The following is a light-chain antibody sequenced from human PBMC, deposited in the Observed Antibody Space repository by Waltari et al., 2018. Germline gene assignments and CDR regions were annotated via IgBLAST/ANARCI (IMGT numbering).Light chain of an antibody. V-gene: IGLV2-14*03. Sequence: QSALTQPASVSGSPGQSITISCYGTSSDIGFYNYVSWSQHHPGKAPKLMIYDVSQRPSGVSDRFSGSKSGNTASLTISGLQAEDEADYYCNSYTGSSSWVFGGGTKVTVL. CDR2: DVS. J-gene: IGLJ3*02. CDR3: NSYTGSSSWV. CDR1: SSDIGFYNY.